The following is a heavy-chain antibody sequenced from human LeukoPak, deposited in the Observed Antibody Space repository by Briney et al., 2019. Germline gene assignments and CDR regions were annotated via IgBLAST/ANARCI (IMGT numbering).Heavy chain of an antibody. V-gene: IGHV3-48*01. CDR3: ARGPYGDYSYFDY. CDR1: GSTFSCYS. J-gene: IGHJ4*02. Sequence: GGCLRLSCAASGSTFSCYSMTWVRQAPGKGLEWVSYISSSSSTIYYADSVKGRFTISRDYAKNSLYLQMNSLRAEDTAVYYCARGPYGDYSYFDYWGQGTLVTVSS. D-gene: IGHD4-17*01. CDR2: ISSSSSTI.